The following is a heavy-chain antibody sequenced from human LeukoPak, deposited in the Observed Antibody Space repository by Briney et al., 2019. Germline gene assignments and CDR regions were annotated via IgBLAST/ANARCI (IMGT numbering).Heavy chain of an antibody. J-gene: IGHJ5*02. D-gene: IGHD3-10*01. V-gene: IGHV3-33*08. CDR2: IWYDGSNK. CDR1: GFTFSSYG. CDR3: AKNNLGTYYYGSGSSSWFDP. Sequence: GGSLRLSCAASGFTFSSYGMHWVRQAPGKGLEWVAVIWYDGSNKYYADSVKGRFTISRDNSNNTLYLQMNSLRAEDTAVYYCAKNNLGTYYYGSGSSSWFDPWGQGTLVTVSS.